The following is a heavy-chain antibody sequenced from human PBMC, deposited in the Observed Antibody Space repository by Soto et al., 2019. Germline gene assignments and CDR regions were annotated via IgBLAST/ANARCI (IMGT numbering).Heavy chain of an antibody. CDR3: ARNGVAASRFDY. J-gene: IGHJ4*02. V-gene: IGHV4-34*01. Sequence: QVQLQQWGAGLLKPSETLSLTCAVYGGSFSGYYWSWIRQPPGKGLEWIGEINHSGSTNYNPSLKTRVTISVDTSKNKFSLKLSYVSAADPAVYYCARNGVAASRFDYWGQGTLVTVSS. D-gene: IGHD1-26*01. CDR1: GGSFSGYY. CDR2: INHSGST.